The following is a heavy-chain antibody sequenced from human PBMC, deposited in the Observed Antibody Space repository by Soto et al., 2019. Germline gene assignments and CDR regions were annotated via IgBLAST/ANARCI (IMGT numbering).Heavy chain of an antibody. Sequence: SETLSLTCTVSGASITGTSYWSWIRQPAGKGLEWIGRFSLSGTTNYNPSLRSRVTMSADVSKNQFSLRLTSVTAADTALYYCARGMTPPGVPAWYYFDSWGQGTLVTVSS. D-gene: IGHD2-8*01. CDR2: FSLSGTT. CDR3: ARGMTPPGVPAWYYFDS. CDR1: GASITGTSY. V-gene: IGHV4-4*07. J-gene: IGHJ4*02.